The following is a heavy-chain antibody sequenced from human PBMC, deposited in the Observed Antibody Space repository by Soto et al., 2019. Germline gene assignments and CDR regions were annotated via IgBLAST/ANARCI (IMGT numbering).Heavy chain of an antibody. CDR2: ISGSGGST. CDR1: GFTFSIYA. J-gene: IGHJ4*02. Sequence: GGSLRLSCAASGFTFSIYAMSWVRQAPGKGLEWVSGISGSGGSTYYADSVKGRFTISRDNSKNTLYLQMNSLRAEDTAVYYCAKDLRKGSPYFDYWGQGTLVTVSS. V-gene: IGHV3-23*01. CDR3: AKDLRKGSPYFDY.